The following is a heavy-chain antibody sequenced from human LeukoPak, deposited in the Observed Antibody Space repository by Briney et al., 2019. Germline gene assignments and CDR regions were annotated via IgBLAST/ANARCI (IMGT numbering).Heavy chain of an antibody. CDR2: IYYSGST. CDR3: ARDPPHYSNYGGGAFDI. J-gene: IGHJ3*02. D-gene: IGHD4-11*01. CDR1: GGSISSGDYY. Sequence: SETLSLTCTVSGGSISSGDYYWSWIRQPPGKGLEWIGYIYYSGSTNYNPSLKSRVTISVDTSKNQFSLKLSSVTAADTAVYYCARDPPHYSNYGGGAFDIWGQGTMVTVSS. V-gene: IGHV4-30-4*08.